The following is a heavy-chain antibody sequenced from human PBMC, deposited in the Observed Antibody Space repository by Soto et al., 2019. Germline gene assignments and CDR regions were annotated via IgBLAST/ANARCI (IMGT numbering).Heavy chain of an antibody. V-gene: IGHV3-23*01. D-gene: IGHD3-22*01. CDR2: ISGSGGST. CDR1: GFTFSSYA. J-gene: IGHJ4*02. Sequence: GGSLRLSCAASGFTFSSYAMSWVRQAPGKGLEWVSAISGSGGSTYYADSVKGRFTISRDNSKNTLYLQMNSLRAEDTAVYYCAKPLYYYDSSGYSHWGQGTLVTVSS. CDR3: AKPLYYYDSSGYSH.